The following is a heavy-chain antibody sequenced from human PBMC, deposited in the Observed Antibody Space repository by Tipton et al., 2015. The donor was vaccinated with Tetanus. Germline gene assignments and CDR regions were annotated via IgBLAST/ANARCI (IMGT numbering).Heavy chain of an antibody. V-gene: IGHV1-18*01. CDR2: ISGYNGNT. D-gene: IGHD3-10*01. Sequence: QSGAEVKKPGASVKVSCKASGYTFTRYGLTWVRQAPGQGPEWMGWISGYNGNTNYAPKFQGRVTMTTDTTTNTAYMELRSLRSDDTAVYYCARDYFGSGSNYYFDYWGQGSQVSVPS. CDR1: GYTFTRYG. J-gene: IGHJ4*02. CDR3: ARDYFGSGSNYYFDY.